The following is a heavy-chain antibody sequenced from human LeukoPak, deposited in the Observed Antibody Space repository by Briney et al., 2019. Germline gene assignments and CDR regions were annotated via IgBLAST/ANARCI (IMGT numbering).Heavy chain of an antibody. D-gene: IGHD3-22*01. V-gene: IGHV1-69*13. J-gene: IGHJ3*02. CDR1: GGTFSSYA. Sequence: WAPVKVSCKASGGTFSSYAISWVRQAPGQGLEWMGGIIPIFGTANYAQKFQGRVTITADESTSTAYMELSSLRSEDTAVYYCARETDSSGYPDAFDIWGQGTMVTVSS. CDR3: ARETDSSGYPDAFDI. CDR2: IIPIFGTA.